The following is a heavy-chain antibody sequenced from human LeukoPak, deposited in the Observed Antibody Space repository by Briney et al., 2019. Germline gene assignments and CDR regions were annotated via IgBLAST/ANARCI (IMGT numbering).Heavy chain of an antibody. D-gene: IGHD3-10*01. J-gene: IGHJ4*02. CDR1: GFTFSNNG. CDR2: ISPSGDIT. V-gene: IGHV3-23*01. Sequence: PGGSLRLSCAASGFTFSNNGMNWVRQAPGKGLEWVSGISPSGDITYYADSVKGRFTISRDNSKNTLYLEVISLTAEGTAVYYCAKDDAWLRFGEWSQGTLVTVSS. CDR3: AKDDAWLRFGE.